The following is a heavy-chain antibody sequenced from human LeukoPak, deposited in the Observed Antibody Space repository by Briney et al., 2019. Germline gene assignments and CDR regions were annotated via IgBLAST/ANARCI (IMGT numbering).Heavy chain of an antibody. D-gene: IGHD3-9*01. J-gene: IGHJ2*01. Sequence: GGSLRLSCAASGFTFSSYAMSWVRQAPGKGLEWVSAISGSGGSTYYADSVKGRFTISRDNSKNTLYLQMNSLRAEDTAVYYCAKDSVLRYFDWLAARKWYFDLWGRGTLVTVSS. CDR2: ISGSGGST. CDR3: AKDSVLRYFDWLAARKWYFDL. CDR1: GFTFSSYA. V-gene: IGHV3-23*01.